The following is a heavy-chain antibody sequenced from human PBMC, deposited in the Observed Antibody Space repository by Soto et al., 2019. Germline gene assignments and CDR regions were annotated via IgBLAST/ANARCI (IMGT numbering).Heavy chain of an antibody. CDR1: GYTFTSYD. D-gene: IGHD1-1*01. J-gene: IGHJ5*02. CDR2: MNPNSGIT. CDR3: ARGHLSWVGRLDP. V-gene: IGHV1-8*01. Sequence: QVQLVQSGAEVKKPGASVKVSCKASGYTFTSYDINWVRQATGQGLEWMGWMNPNSGITGYAQNFQGRVTMTRNTSRGTAYMELSSLRSEDTAVYYCARGHLSWVGRLDPWGQGTLVIVSS.